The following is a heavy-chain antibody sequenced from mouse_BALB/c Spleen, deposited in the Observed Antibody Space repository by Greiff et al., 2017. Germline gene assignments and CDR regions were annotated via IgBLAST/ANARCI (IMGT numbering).Heavy chain of an antibody. J-gene: IGHJ4*01. Sequence: VQLQQSGPELVKPGASVKISCKASGYAFSSSWMNWVKQRPGQGLEWIGRIYPGDGDTNYNGKFKGKATLTADKSSSTAYMQLSSLTSVDSAVYFCARDYGYDGDAMDYWGQGTSVTVSS. CDR1: GYAFSSSW. CDR2: IYPGDGDT. V-gene: IGHV1-82*01. D-gene: IGHD2-2*01. CDR3: ARDYGYDGDAMDY.